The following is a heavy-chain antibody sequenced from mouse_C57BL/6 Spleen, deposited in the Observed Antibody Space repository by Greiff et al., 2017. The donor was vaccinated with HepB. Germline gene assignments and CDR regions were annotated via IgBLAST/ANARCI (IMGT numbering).Heavy chain of an antibody. CDR2: ISNGGGST. Sequence: EVMLVESGGGLVQPGGSLKLSCAASGFTFSDYYMYWVRQTPEKRLEWVAYISNGGGSTYYPDTLKGRFTISRDNAKNTLYLQMSRLKSEDTAMYYCARHQEGFAYWGQGTLVTVSA. CDR1: GFTFSDYY. CDR3: ARHQEGFAY. V-gene: IGHV5-12*01. J-gene: IGHJ3*01.